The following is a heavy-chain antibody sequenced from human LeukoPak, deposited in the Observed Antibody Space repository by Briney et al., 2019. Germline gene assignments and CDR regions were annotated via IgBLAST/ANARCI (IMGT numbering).Heavy chain of an antibody. V-gene: IGHV3-66*01. CDR2: IYRGGDT. CDR3: ARDGHYYDSSGYPELDAFDI. Sequence: GGSLRLSCAASGFTFSSHAMSWVRQAPGKGLEWVSVIYRGGDTYYADSVKGRFTISRDTSKNTLYLQMNSLRAEDTAVYYCARDGHYYDSSGYPELDAFDIWGQGTRVTVSS. CDR1: GFTFSSHA. J-gene: IGHJ3*02. D-gene: IGHD3-22*01.